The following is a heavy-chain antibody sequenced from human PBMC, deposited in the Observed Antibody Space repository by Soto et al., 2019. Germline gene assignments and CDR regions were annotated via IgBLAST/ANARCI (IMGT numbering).Heavy chain of an antibody. CDR3: ARGDILEPLYYFDY. CDR1: GFTFSSYA. Sequence: EVQLLESGGGLVQPGGSLRLSCAASGFTFSSYAMSWVRQAPGKGLEWVSAISGSGGSTYYADSVKGRFTISRDNSKNTLDLQMNSLRAEDTAVYYCARGDILEPLYYFDYWGQGTLVTVSS. D-gene: IGHD1-1*01. V-gene: IGHV3-23*01. CDR2: ISGSGGST. J-gene: IGHJ4*02.